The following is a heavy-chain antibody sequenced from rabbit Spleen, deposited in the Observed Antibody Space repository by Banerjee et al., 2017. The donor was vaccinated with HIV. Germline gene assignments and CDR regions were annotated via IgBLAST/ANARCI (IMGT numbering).Heavy chain of an antibody. CDR1: GFSFSNKAV. J-gene: IGHJ4*01. Sequence: QEQLEESGGGLVKPEGSLKLSCTASGFSFSNKAVMCWVRQAPGKGLEWIACINAVTGKAVYASWAKGRFTFSKTSSTTVTLQMTSLTAADTATYFCVRDPVSDWYPFDLWGQGTLVTVS. CDR3: VRDPVSDWYPFDL. V-gene: IGHV1S45*01. CDR2: INAVTGKA. D-gene: IGHD2-1*01.